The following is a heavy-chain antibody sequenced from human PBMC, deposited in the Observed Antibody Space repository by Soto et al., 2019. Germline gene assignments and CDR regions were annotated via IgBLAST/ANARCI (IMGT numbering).Heavy chain of an antibody. J-gene: IGHJ4*02. CDR1: EFTAGSNY. V-gene: IGHV3-66*01. CDR3: GITTYGSRSYSAC. Sequence: QPGGSLRLSCAASEFTAGSNYMTWVRQAPGKGLEWVSVIYSGGSTYYADSVKGRFTISKDNSKKTLYLQMNSLRVEDTAVYHCGITTYGSRSYSACWGQGTPVTVSS. D-gene: IGHD3-10*01. CDR2: IYSGGST.